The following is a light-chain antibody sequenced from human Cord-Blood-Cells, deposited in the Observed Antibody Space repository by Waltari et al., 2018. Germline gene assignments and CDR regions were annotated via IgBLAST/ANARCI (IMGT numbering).Light chain of an antibody. Sequence: QSALTQPASVSGSTGQSITISCTGTSSDVGGYKYVSWYQQHPGKAPKLIIYDVSNRPSGVSNRFSGSKSGNTASLTISGLQAEDEADYYCSSYTSSSTLVFGGGTKLTVL. J-gene: IGLJ2*01. V-gene: IGLV2-14*01. CDR1: SSDVGGYKY. CDR3: SSYTSSSTLV. CDR2: DVS.